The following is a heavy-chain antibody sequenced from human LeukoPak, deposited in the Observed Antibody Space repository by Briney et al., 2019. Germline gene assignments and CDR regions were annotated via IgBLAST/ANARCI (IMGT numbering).Heavy chain of an antibody. Sequence: ASVKVSCKGSGYTFTNYGINWVRQAPGQGLEWMGWVRTYHSKTEYSEKVQGRVTMITDTSTSTAYMELRSVSTDETGVYYCARDVAPRNNDSSDIWGQGTMVTVSS. CDR2: VRTYHSKT. D-gene: IGHD1/OR15-1a*01. CDR1: GYTFTNYG. CDR3: ARDVAPRNNDSSDI. V-gene: IGHV1-18*01. J-gene: IGHJ3*02.